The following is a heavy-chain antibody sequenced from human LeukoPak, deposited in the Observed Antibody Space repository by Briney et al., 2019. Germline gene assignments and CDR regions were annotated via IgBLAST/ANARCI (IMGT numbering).Heavy chain of an antibody. J-gene: IGHJ5*02. Sequence: GSLRLSCAASGFTFSDYYMSWIRQPPGKGLEWIGYIYYSGSTNYNPSLKSRVTISVDTSKNQFSLKLSSVTAADTAVYYCAREIHCSSTSCYGDWFDPWGQGTLVTVSS. CDR1: GFTFSDYY. V-gene: IGHV4-59*01. CDR2: IYYSGST. D-gene: IGHD2-2*01. CDR3: AREIHCSSTSCYGDWFDP.